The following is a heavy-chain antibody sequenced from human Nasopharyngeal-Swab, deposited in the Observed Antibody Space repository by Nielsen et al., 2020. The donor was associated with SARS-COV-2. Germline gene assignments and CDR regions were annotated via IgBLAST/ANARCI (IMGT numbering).Heavy chain of an antibody. CDR1: GGSISSGGYY. Sequence: SETLSLTCTVSGGSISSGGYYWSWIRQHPGRGLEWIGYIYYSGSTYYNPSLKSRVTISVGTSKNQFSLKLSSVTAADTAVYYCAREGIAAAGTFDYYYYYMDVWGKGTTVTVSS. V-gene: IGHV4-31*03. D-gene: IGHD6-13*01. CDR3: AREGIAAAGTFDYYYYYMDV. J-gene: IGHJ6*03. CDR2: IYYSGST.